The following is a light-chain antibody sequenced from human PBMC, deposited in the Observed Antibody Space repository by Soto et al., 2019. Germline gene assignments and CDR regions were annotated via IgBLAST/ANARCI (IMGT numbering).Light chain of an antibody. CDR1: QDINDY. V-gene: IGKV1-33*01. Sequence: EIQMTQSPSSLSASLGDRVTITCQASQDINDYSNWYQQKPGKAPRLLIYGASFLEVGVPSRFSGSGSGTHFTLTISSLQPEDVATYYCQQYDSLPYTFGHGTRLDIK. CDR2: GAS. CDR3: QQYDSLPYT. J-gene: IGKJ2*01.